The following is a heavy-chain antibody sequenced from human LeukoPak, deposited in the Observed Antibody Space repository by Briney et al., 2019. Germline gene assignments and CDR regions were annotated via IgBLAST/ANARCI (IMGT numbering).Heavy chain of an antibody. CDR3: ARGPGDCSGGSCYPRNWFDP. V-gene: IGHV4-59*11. J-gene: IGHJ5*02. CDR1: GGSISRHY. Sequence: PSETLSLTCTVSGGSISRHYWSWIRQPPGKGLEWIGYVYYSGSTNYNPSLKSRVTISVDTSKNQFSLKLSSVTAADTAVYYCARGPGDCSGGSCYPRNWFDPWGQGTLDTVSS. D-gene: IGHD2-15*01. CDR2: VYYSGST.